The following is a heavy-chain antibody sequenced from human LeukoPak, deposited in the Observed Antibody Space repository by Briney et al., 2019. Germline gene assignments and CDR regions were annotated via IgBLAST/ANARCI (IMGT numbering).Heavy chain of an antibody. CDR2: IYYSGST. J-gene: IGHJ6*03. CDR3: ARVDGYSSSSEVYHPYYYYYMDV. CDR1: GGSISSSSYY. Sequence: SETLSLTCTVSGGSISSSSYYWGWIRQPPGKGLEWIGSIYYSGSTYYNPSLKSRVTISVDTSKNQFSLKLSSVTAADTAVYYCARVDGYSSSSEVYHPYYYYYMDVWGKGTTVTVSS. V-gene: IGHV4-39*01. D-gene: IGHD6-6*01.